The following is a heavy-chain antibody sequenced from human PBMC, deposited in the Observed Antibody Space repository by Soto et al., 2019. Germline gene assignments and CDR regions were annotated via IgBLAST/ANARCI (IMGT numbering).Heavy chain of an antibody. Sequence: ALVKVSCKASGGTFSSYAISCVRQEPGQGLEWMGGIIPNCGKASYAQKFQGRVTMTRNTSISTAYMELSSLRSEDTAVYYCARVFGRGPTRFSSSWYNYYYYYMDVWGKGTTVTVSS. CDR2: IIPNCGKA. V-gene: IGHV1-8*02. J-gene: IGHJ6*03. CDR1: GGTFSSYA. D-gene: IGHD6-13*01. CDR3: ARVFGRGPTRFSSSWYNYYYYYMDV.